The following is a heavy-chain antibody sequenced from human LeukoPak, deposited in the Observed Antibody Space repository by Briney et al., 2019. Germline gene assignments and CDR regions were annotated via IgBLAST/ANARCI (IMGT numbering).Heavy chain of an antibody. J-gene: IGHJ4*02. CDR3: ARAGYYDSSGQYYFDY. CDR2: IYPGDSDT. CDR1: GYSFTSYW. D-gene: IGHD3-22*01. V-gene: IGHV5-51*01. Sequence: GESLKISCKGSGYSFTSYWIGWVRQMPGKGLEWMGIIYPGDSDTRYSPSFQGQVTISADKPISTAYLQWSSLKASDTAMYYCARAGYYDSSGQYYFDYWGQGTLVTVSS.